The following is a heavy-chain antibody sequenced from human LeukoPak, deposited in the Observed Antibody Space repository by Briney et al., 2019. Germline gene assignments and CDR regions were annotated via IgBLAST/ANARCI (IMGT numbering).Heavy chain of an antibody. J-gene: IGHJ4*02. V-gene: IGHV1-24*01. CDR3: AIDLHLFRTRPDFDF. CDR1: GHILTELS. D-gene: IGHD3-10*01. Sequence: ASVKVSCKVSGHILTELSMHWGRQAPGQGLEWMGGFDSEDADTIYAHKFQGRVTMTEDTSTDTAYMELSSLRSEDTAVYYCAIDLHLFRTRPDFDFWGQGTLVTVSS. CDR2: FDSEDADT.